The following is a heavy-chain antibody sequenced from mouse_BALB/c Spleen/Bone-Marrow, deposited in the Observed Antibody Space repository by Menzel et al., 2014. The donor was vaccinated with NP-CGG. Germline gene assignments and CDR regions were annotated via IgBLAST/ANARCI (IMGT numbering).Heavy chain of an antibody. CDR1: GYSFTGYF. V-gene: IGHV1-20*02. D-gene: IGHD1-2*01. CDR2: INPYNGDT. CDR3: ASSFITTAYYFDY. Sequence: EVKLQESGPELVKPGASVKISCKASGYSFTGYFMNWVMQSHGKSLEWIGRINPYNGDTFYNQKFKGKATLTVDKSSSTAHMELRSLASEDSAVYYCASSFITTAYYFDYWGQGTILTVSS. J-gene: IGHJ2*01.